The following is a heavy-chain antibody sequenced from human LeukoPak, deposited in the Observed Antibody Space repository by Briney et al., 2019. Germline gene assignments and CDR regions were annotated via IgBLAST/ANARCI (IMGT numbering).Heavy chain of an antibody. J-gene: IGHJ4*02. CDR2: IYYSGST. CDR3: ARNSGSSSGSYSPFDY. V-gene: IGHV4-59*08. Sequence: PSETLPLTCTVSGGSISSYYWSWIRQPPGKGLEWIGYIYYSGSTNYNPSLKSRVTISVDTSKNQFSLKLSSVTAADTAVYYCARNSGSSSGSYSPFDYWGQGTLVTVSS. CDR1: GGSISSYY. D-gene: IGHD1-26*01.